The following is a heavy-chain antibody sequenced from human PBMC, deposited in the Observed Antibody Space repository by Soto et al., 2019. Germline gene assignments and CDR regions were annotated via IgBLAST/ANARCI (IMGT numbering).Heavy chain of an antibody. D-gene: IGHD2-2*01. CDR2: ISSNGGST. Sequence: GGSLRLSCSASGFTFSSYAMHWVRQAPGKGLEYVSAISSNGGSTYYADSVKGRFTISRDNSKNTLYLQMSSLRAEDKAVYYCVRGSTSCLYAFDIWGQGTMVTVSS. J-gene: IGHJ3*02. CDR1: GFTFSSYA. V-gene: IGHV3-64D*06. CDR3: VRGSTSCLYAFDI.